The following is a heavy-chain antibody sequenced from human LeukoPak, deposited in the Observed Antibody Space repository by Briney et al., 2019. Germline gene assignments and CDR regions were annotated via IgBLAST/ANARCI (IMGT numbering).Heavy chain of an antibody. J-gene: IGHJ4*02. Sequence: ASVKVSCKASGYTFTSYGISWVRQAPGQGLEWMGWISAYNGNTNYAQKLQGRATMTTDTSTSTAYMELRSLRSDDTAVYYCARDRRSIAARRGFDYWGQGTLVTVSS. D-gene: IGHD6-6*01. CDR3: ARDRRSIAARRGFDY. CDR1: GYTFTSYG. CDR2: ISAYNGNT. V-gene: IGHV1-18*01.